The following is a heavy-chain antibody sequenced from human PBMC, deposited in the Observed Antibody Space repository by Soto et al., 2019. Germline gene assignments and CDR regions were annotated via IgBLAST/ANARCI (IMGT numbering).Heavy chain of an antibody. Sequence: QVHLVQSGAEVKKPGASVKVSCKGSGYAFTTYGITWVRQAPGQGLEWVGWISAHNGNTNYAQKLQGSVTVTRDTSTSTAYMELRSLRSDDKAVYYCARARYGDYWGQGALVTVSS. CDR3: ARARYGDY. V-gene: IGHV1-18*01. CDR1: GYAFTTYG. J-gene: IGHJ4*02. CDR2: ISAHNGNT. D-gene: IGHD1-1*01.